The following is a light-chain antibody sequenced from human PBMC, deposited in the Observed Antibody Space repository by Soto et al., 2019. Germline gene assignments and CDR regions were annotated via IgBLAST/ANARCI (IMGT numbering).Light chain of an antibody. CDR1: QSISNW. V-gene: IGKV1-5*03. Sequence: DIQMTQSPSTLSASVGDRVTITCRASQSISNWLAWYQQKPGKAPKVLIYKASSLESGVPPRFNGTRSGTEFNLTSSSLQPDDFATYYCQQYNSYCTFGQGTKVEIK. CDR2: KAS. CDR3: QQYNSYCT. J-gene: IGKJ1*01.